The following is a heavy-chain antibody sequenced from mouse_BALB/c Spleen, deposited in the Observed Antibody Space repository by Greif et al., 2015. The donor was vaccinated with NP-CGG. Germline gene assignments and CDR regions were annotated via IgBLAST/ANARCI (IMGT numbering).Heavy chain of an antibody. V-gene: IGHV1-69*02. D-gene: IGHD1-1*01. Sequence: QVQLQQSGAELVKPGASVKLSCKASGYTFTSYWMHWVKQRPGQGLEWIGEIDPSDSYTNYNQKFKGKATLTVDKSSSTAYMQLSSLTSEDSAVYYCARGGKDAMDYWGQGTSVTVSS. CDR3: ARGGKDAMDY. CDR1: GYTFTSYW. CDR2: IDPSDSYT. J-gene: IGHJ4*01.